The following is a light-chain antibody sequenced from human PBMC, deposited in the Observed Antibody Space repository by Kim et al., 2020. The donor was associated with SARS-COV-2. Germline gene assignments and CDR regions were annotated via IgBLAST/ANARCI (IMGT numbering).Light chain of an antibody. V-gene: IGLV2-14*03. CDR2: DVN. CDR3: SSYTSNSHV. Sequence: QSALTQPASVSGSPGQSINISCTGTSSDVADYNFVSWYQHHPGKAPKLMIYDVNKRPSGVSNRFSGSKSGNTASLTISGLQAEDEADYYCSSYTSNSHVFGTGTKVTVL. CDR1: SSDVADYNF. J-gene: IGLJ1*01.